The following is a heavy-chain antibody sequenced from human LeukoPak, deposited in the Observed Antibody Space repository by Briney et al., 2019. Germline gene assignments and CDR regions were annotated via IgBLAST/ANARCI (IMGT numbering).Heavy chain of an antibody. V-gene: IGHV3-11*06. CDR1: GFTFSDYY. Sequence: GGSLRLSCAASGFTFSDYYMSWIRQAPGKGLEWVSYISSSSSYTNYADSVKGRFTISRDNAKNSLYLEMNSLRAEDTAVYYCARVGNSGSYFSPFDYWGPGTLVTVAS. D-gene: IGHD1-26*01. J-gene: IGHJ4*02. CDR2: ISSSSSYT. CDR3: ARVGNSGSYFSPFDY.